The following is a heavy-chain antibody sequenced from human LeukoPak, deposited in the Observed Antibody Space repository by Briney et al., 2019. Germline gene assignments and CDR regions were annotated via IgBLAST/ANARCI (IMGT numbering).Heavy chain of an antibody. J-gene: IGHJ4*02. Sequence: GGSLRLSCAASGFTFDDYAMHWVRQAPGKGLEWVSGISWNSGSIGYADSVKGRFTISRDNAKNSLYLQMNSLRVEDTALYYCTNGLQLWSPFDYWGQGTLVTVSS. D-gene: IGHD5-18*01. V-gene: IGHV3-9*01. CDR2: ISWNSGSI. CDR1: GFTFDDYA. CDR3: TNGLQLWSPFDY.